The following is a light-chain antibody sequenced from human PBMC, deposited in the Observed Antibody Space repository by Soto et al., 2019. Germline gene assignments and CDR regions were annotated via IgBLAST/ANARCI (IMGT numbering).Light chain of an antibody. Sequence: DVQMTQSHSTLSGSVGDRVTITCLASQTISSWLAWYQQKPGQAPKLLIYKASTLKSGVPSRFSGSGSGTDFTLTISSLQPEDFATYYCQQLNSYPRTFGQGTRLEI. CDR1: QTISSW. CDR3: QQLNSYPRT. CDR2: KAS. J-gene: IGKJ5*01. V-gene: IGKV1-5*03.